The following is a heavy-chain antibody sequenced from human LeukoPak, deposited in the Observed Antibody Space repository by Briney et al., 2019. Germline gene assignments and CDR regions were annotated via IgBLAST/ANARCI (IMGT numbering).Heavy chain of an antibody. Sequence: ASVKVSCKTSGYTFTNYDINWVRQATGQGLEWMGWMNPYSGSTGYAQNFQGRVTMTRNTSINTAYMEMSNLTSEDTAVYYCARALDTTILLGGYWGQGTLVTVSS. D-gene: IGHD3-16*01. V-gene: IGHV1-8*01. CDR3: ARALDTTILLGGY. CDR1: GYTFTNYD. J-gene: IGHJ4*02. CDR2: MNPYSGST.